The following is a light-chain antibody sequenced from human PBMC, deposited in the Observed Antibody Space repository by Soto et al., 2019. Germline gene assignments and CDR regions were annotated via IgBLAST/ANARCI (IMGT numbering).Light chain of an antibody. CDR3: QQSNSFPWT. CDR1: QDISSW. V-gene: IGKV1-12*01. J-gene: IGKJ1*01. CDR2: GAS. Sequence: DIQMTQSPSSVSASVGDSVTITCRASQDISSWLAWYQQNPGRAPKLLIYGASSLQSGVPSRFSGSGSGTDFTLTISSLQPEDFATYYCQQSNSFPWTFGQGTKVEI.